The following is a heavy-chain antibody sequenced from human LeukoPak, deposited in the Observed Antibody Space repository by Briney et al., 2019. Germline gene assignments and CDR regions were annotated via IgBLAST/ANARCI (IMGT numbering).Heavy chain of an antibody. V-gene: IGHV4-30-2*01. CDR2: IYHSGST. J-gene: IGHJ5*02. CDR3: AREVSYYGSGSYLNWSDP. D-gene: IGHD3-10*01. Sequence: SETLSLTCAVSGGSISSGGYSWSWIRQPPGKGLEWIGYIYHSGSTYYNPSLKSRVTISVDRSKNQFSLKLSSVTAADTAVYYCAREVSYYGSGSYLNWSDPWGQGTLVTVSS. CDR1: GGSISSGGYS.